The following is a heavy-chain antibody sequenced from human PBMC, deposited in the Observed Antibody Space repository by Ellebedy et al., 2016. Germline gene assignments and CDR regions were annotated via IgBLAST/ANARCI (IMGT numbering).Heavy chain of an antibody. J-gene: IGHJ4*02. CDR2: ISGSGGST. CDR1: RFTFSDYA. D-gene: IGHD3-3*01. V-gene: IGHV3-23*02. Sequence: GGSLRLSXTASRFTFSDYAMNWVRQAPGKGLEWVSSISGSGGSTYYIDSVKGRFTISRDNSRNTLYLQVDGLSAEDTAVYYCAKSGEISEWRLFHFDYWGQGTLVTVSS. CDR3: AKSGEISEWRLFHFDY.